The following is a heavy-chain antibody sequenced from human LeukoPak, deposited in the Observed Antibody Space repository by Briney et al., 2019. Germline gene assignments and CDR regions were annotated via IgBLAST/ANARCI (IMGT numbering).Heavy chain of an antibody. CDR2: ISAYNGNT. CDR1: GYTFTSYG. CDR3: ARDFNDYVWGSYHIRDYFDY. J-gene: IGHJ4*02. V-gene: IGHV1-18*01. Sequence: ASVKVSCKASGYTFTSYGISWVRQAPGQGLEWMGWISAYNGNTNYAQKLQGRVTMTTDTSTSTAYMELRSLRSDDTAVYYCARDFNDYVWGSYHIRDYFDYWGQGTLVTVSS. D-gene: IGHD3-16*02.